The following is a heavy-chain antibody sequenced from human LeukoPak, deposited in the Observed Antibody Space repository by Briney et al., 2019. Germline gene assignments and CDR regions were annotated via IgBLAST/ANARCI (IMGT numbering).Heavy chain of an antibody. CDR2: ISNNGGYT. D-gene: IGHD3-9*01. Sequence: PGGSLRLSCAASGFTYSSSAMSWVRQAPGKGLEWVSAISNNGGYTYYADSVKGRFTISRDNSKNTLYLQVNSLRAEDTAVYYCAKDPDFDWLLDYWGQGTLVTVSS. V-gene: IGHV3-23*01. CDR1: GFTYSSSA. CDR3: AKDPDFDWLLDY. J-gene: IGHJ4*02.